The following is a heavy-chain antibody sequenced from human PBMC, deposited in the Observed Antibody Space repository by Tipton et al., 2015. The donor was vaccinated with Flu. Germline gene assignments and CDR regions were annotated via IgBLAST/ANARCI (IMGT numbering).Heavy chain of an antibody. D-gene: IGHD4-23*01. CDR1: GGSITSGDFS. CDR2: IYHTGGA. Sequence: TLSLTCTVSGGSITSGDFSWSWIRQPPGMGLEWIGYIYHTGGAYFNPSLKSRVTMSVDRSNNQFSLRLTSVTVADTAVYFCARGGDGYGGGFDIWDQG. CDR3: ARGGDGYGGGFDI. V-gene: IGHV4-30-2*01. J-gene: IGHJ3*02.